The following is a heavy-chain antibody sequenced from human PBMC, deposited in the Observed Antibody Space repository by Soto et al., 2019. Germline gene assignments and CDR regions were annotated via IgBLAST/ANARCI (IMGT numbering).Heavy chain of an antibody. V-gene: IGHV4-59*01. CDR2: IYYSGST. Sequence: SETLSLTCTVSGGSISSYYWGWIRQPPGKGLEWIGYIYYSGSTNYNPSLKSQVTISVDTSKNQFSLKLSSVTAADTAVYYCAGVPSPQPKFHYWGQGTLVTVPS. J-gene: IGHJ4*02. CDR3: AGVPSPQPKFHY. CDR1: GGSISSYY. D-gene: IGHD2-8*01.